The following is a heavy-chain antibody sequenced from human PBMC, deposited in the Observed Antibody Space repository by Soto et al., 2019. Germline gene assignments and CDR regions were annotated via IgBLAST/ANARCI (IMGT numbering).Heavy chain of an antibody. V-gene: IGHV1-69*01. CDR3: ARSQGSSTSLEIYYYYYYGMDV. Sequence: QVQLVQYGAEEKKPGSSVKVSCKASGCTFSSYAISWVRQAPGQGREWMGGIIPISGTANYAQKFQGRVTITADESTSTAYMELSSLRSEDTAVYYCARSQGSSTSLEIYYYYYYGMDVWGQGTTVTVSS. CDR1: GCTFSSYA. CDR2: IIPISGTA. D-gene: IGHD2-2*01. J-gene: IGHJ6*02.